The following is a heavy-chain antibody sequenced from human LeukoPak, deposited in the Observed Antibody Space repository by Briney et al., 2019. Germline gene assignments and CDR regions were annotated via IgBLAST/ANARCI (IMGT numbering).Heavy chain of an antibody. CDR3: ARNSYYMSGGDAFDI. D-gene: IGHD3-10*01. CDR1: GFTFSSYE. J-gene: IGHJ3*02. CDR2: ISSSGSTI. V-gene: IGHV3-48*03. Sequence: GGSLRLSCAASGFTFSSYEMNWVRQAPGKGLEWVSYISSSGSTIYYADSVKGRFTISRDNAKNSLYLQMNSLRAEDTAVYYCARNSYYMSGGDAFDIWGQGTMVIVSS.